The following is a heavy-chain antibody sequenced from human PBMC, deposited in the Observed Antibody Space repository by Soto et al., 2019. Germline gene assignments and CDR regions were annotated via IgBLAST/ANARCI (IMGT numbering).Heavy chain of an antibody. Sequence: QLQLQESGPGLVKPSETLSLTCTVSGGSISSSSYYWGWIRQPPGKGLEWIGSIYYSGSTYYNPSLKSRVTISVDTSKNQFSLKLSSVTAADTAVYYCARTESGEGPWNWFDPWGQGTLVTVSS. CDR2: IYYSGST. J-gene: IGHJ5*02. CDR3: ARTESGEGPWNWFDP. V-gene: IGHV4-39*01. CDR1: GGSISSSSYY. D-gene: IGHD3-16*01.